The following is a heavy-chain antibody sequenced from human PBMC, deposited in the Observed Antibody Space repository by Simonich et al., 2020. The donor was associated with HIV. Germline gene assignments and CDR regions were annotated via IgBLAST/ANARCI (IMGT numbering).Heavy chain of an antibody. CDR3: ARGFYQRLYYFDY. CDR2: INHSGST. CDR1: GGSFSGYY. V-gene: IGHV4-34*01. Sequence: QVQLQQWGAGLLKPSETLSLTCAVYGGSFSGYYWSWIRPRPGKGLEWIGEINHSGSTNYNPSLKSRVTISVDTSKNQFSLKLSSVTAADTAVYYCARGFYQRLYYFDYWGQGTLVTVSS. J-gene: IGHJ4*02. D-gene: IGHD2-2*01.